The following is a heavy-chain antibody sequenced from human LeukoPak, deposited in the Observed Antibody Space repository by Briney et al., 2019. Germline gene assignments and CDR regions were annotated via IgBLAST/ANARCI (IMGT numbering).Heavy chain of an antibody. V-gene: IGHV4-39*01. CDR3: ARPAGALLTGYRAFDS. CDR2: IYYNGNT. Sequence: SETLSLTCIVSGGSINSSRSYWGWIRQPPGKGREWIGSIYYNGNTYYNPSLKSRVTISVDTSKNQFSLKLSSMTAADTAVYYCARPAGALLTGYRAFDSWGQGTLVTVSP. CDR1: GGSINSSRSY. D-gene: IGHD3-9*01. J-gene: IGHJ4*02.